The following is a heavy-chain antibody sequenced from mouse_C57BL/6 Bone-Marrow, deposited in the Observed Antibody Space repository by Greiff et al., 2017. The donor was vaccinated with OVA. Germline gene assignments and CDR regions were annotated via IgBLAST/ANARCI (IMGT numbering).Heavy chain of an antibody. CDR1: GYTFTSYW. CDR2: IYPGSGST. CDR3: ARRYYGSSNWYFDV. V-gene: IGHV1-55*01. D-gene: IGHD1-1*01. J-gene: IGHJ1*03. Sequence: QVQLQQPGAELVKPGASVKMSCKASGYTFTSYWITWVKQRPGQGLEWIGDIYPGSGSTNYNEKFKSKATLTVDTSSSTAYMQLSSLTSEDSAVYYSARRYYGSSNWYFDVWGTGTTVTVSS.